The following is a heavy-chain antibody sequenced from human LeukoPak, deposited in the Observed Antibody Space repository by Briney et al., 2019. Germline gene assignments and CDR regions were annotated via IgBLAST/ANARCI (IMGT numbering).Heavy chain of an antibody. J-gene: IGHJ3*02. Sequence: PGGSLRLSCAAWGFTFSSYAMSGLRQAPGKGLEWVSAISGSGGSTYYADSVKGRFTISRDNSKNTLYLKMNSLRAEDTALYYCAGQGVTGAFDIWGQGTMVTVSS. CDR1: GFTFSSYA. D-gene: IGHD3-10*01. CDR2: ISGSGGST. V-gene: IGHV3-23*01. CDR3: AGQGVTGAFDI.